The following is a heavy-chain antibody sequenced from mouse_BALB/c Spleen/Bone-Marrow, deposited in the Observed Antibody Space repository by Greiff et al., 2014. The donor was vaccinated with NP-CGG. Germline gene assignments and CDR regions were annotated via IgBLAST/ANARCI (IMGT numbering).Heavy chain of an antibody. V-gene: IGHV4-1*02. J-gene: IGHJ2*01. CDR1: GFDFSRYW. Sequence: EVMLVESGGGLVQPGGSLKLSCAASGFDFSRYWMCWVRQAPGKGLEWIGEINPDSRTKNYSPSLKDKFIISRGNAKNTLYLRLNKVRSEDTALYYCARPDYYGYLNYWGQGTTLTVSS. CDR2: INPDSRTK. D-gene: IGHD1-1*01. CDR3: ARPDYYGYLNY.